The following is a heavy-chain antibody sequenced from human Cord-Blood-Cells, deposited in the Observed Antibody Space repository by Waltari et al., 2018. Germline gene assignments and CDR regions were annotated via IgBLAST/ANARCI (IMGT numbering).Heavy chain of an antibody. CDR2: IYWDDDK. J-gene: IGHJ4*02. V-gene: IGHV2-5*02. CDR1: GFSLSTSGVG. Sequence: QITLKESGPTLVKPTQTLTLTCTFSGFSLSTSGVGVGWIRQPPGKALEWLALIYWDDDKRYSPSLKSKLTITKDTSKNQVVLKMTNMDPVDTSTYYWANRQYSSSYYYFDYWGQGTLVTVSS. CDR3: ANRQYSSSYYYFDY. D-gene: IGHD6-13*01.